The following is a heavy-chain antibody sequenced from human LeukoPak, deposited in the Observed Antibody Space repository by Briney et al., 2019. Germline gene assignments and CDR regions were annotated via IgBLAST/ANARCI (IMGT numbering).Heavy chain of an antibody. CDR1: GYSFTTHW. CDR3: ARXLIPPVVRGVIIEDLDAFD. CDR2: IYPGDSDT. D-gene: IGHD3-10*01. Sequence: GESLKISCKGSGYSFTTHWIAWVRQMPGKGLEWMGIIYPGDSDTRYSPSFQGQVTISADKSISTAYLQWSSLKASDTAMYYCARXLIPPVVRGVIIEDLDAFD. V-gene: IGHV5-51*01. J-gene: IGHJ3*02.